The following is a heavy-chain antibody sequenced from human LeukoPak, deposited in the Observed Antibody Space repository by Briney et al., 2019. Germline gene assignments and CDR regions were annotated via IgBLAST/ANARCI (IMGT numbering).Heavy chain of an antibody. J-gene: IGHJ5*02. V-gene: IGHV3-7*01. CDR2: IKEDGSEK. D-gene: IGHD2-21*01. CDR1: GFTFSSYW. CDR3: ARATASNWFDP. Sequence: GGSLRLSCAASGFTFSSYWMSWVRQAPEKGLEWVANIKEDGSEKYSVDSVKGRFTISRDNAKNSLYLQMNSLRVEDTAVYYCARATASNWFDPWGQGTLVTASS.